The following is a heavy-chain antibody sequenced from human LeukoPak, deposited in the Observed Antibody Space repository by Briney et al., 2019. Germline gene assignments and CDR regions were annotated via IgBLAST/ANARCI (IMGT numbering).Heavy chain of an antibody. CDR1: GGTFSSYA. Sequence: ASVKVSCKASGGTFSSYAISWVRQAPGQGLEWMGGIIPIFGTANYAQKFQGRVTITTDESTSTAYMELSSLRSEDTAVYYCARPMTYYYGSGSYVFDYWGQGTLVTVSS. V-gene: IGHV1-69*05. CDR2: IIPIFGTA. D-gene: IGHD3-10*01. CDR3: ARPMTYYYGSGSYVFDY. J-gene: IGHJ4*02.